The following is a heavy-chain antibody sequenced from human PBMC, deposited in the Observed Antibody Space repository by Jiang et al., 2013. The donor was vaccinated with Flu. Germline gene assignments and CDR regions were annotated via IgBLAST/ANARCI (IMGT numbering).Heavy chain of an antibody. J-gene: IGHJ5*02. D-gene: IGHD3-3*01. Sequence: LLKPSETLSLTCAVYGGSFSGYYWSWIRQPPGKGLEWIGEINHSGSTNYNPSLKSRVTISVDTSKNQFSLKLSSVTAADTAVYYCARGGLRKGIFGVVGGLLPASRSPSNWFDPWGQGTLAPSPQ. CDR2: INHSGST. V-gene: IGHV4-34*01. CDR1: GGSFSGYY. CDR3: ARGGLRKGIFGVVGGLLPASRSPSNWFDP.